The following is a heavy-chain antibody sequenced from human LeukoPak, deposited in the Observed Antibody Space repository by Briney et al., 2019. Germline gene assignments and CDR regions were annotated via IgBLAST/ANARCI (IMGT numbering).Heavy chain of an antibody. Sequence: GGSLRLSCAASGFTFSSYAMHWVRQAPGKGLEWVAVISYDGSNKYYADSVKGRFTISRDNSKNTLYLQMNSLRAEDTAMYYCARDRGPVVPAAINWFDPWGQGTLVTVSS. V-gene: IGHV3-30-3*01. J-gene: IGHJ5*02. CDR3: ARDRGPVVPAAINWFDP. D-gene: IGHD2-2*02. CDR2: ISYDGSNK. CDR1: GFTFSSYA.